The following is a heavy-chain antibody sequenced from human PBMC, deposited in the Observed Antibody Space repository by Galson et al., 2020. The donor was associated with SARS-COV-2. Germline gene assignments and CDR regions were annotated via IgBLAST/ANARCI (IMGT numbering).Heavy chain of an antibody. CDR1: GFTFSDYF. D-gene: IGHD2-15*01. J-gene: IGHJ1*01. CDR2: ISSSGSYI. V-gene: IGHV3-11*04. CDR3: ARVGECRGGICYGAEYFQH. Sequence: NSGGSLRLSCAASGFTFSDYFMSWVRQAPGKGLEWVSYISSSGSYINYADSVKGRFTISRDNAKNSLNLQMNSLRVEDTAVYYCARVGECRGGICYGAEYFQHWGQGTLVTVSS.